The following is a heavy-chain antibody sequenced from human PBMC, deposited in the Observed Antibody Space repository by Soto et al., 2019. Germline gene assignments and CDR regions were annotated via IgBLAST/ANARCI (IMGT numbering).Heavy chain of an antibody. J-gene: IGHJ6*02. CDR2: IERDDDDK. V-gene: IGHV2-70*13. Sequence: SGPTLVNPTETLTVTCTFSGFSLTSPGMCVSWIRQSPGKALEWLALIERDDDDKYYSTSLKTRLTISKDTRKNQVVLTMANMDPADTATYYCARSIRGPRRFNGMDVWAQATMVTFS. D-gene: IGHD1-20*01. CDR3: ARSIRGPRRFNGMDV. CDR1: GFSLTSPGMC.